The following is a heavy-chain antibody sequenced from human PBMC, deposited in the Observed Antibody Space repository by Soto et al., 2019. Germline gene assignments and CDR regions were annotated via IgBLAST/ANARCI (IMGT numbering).Heavy chain of an antibody. CDR3: PRCSGGTCYASYAFDI. CDR2: TVANNGYT. Sequence: QVQLVQSGIGVKNPGASVKVSCKASGYAFTSFGISWVRQAPGQGLEWMGWTVANNGYTKYAQNLQGRVTLITDTSTSTAYMELRSLMYDDTAVYYCPRCSGGTCYASYAFDIWGQGTMVTVSS. D-gene: IGHD2-15*01. J-gene: IGHJ3*02. CDR1: GYAFTSFG. V-gene: IGHV1-18*01.